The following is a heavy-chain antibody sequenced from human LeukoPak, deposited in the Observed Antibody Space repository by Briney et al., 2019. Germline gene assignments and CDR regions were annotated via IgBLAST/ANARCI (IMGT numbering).Heavy chain of an antibody. CDR1: GGSISSYY. CDR3: ARGQVGAEFDY. D-gene: IGHD1-26*01. CDR2: IYYSGST. V-gene: IGHV4-59*01. J-gene: IGHJ4*02. Sequence: PSETLSLTCTVSGGSISSYYWSWIRQPPGKGLEWIGYIYYSGSTNYNPSLKSRVTISVDTSKNQFSLKLSSVTAADTAVYYCARGQVGAEFDYWSQGTLVTVSS.